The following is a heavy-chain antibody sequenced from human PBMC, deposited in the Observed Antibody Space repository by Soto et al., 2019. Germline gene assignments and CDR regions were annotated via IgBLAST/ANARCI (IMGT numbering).Heavy chain of an antibody. CDR1: GFTFSSYD. Sequence: PGGSLRLSCAASGFTFSSYDMHWVRQATGKGLEWVSAIGTAGDTYYPGSVKGRFTISRENAKNSLYLQMNSLRAGDTAVYYCARGLNGDWGPLVDYWGKGTLVPVSS. CDR2: IGTAGDT. D-gene: IGHD2-21*01. V-gene: IGHV3-13*01. CDR3: ARGLNGDWGPLVDY. J-gene: IGHJ4*02.